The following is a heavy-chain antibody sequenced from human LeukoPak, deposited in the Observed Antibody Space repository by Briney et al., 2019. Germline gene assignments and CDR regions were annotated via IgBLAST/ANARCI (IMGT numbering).Heavy chain of an antibody. CDR3: ATHDVLTGYPYFDY. CDR1: GFIFRSYW. CDR2: IKQDGSDK. J-gene: IGHJ4*02. Sequence: GGSLRLSCAASGFIFRSYWLSWVRQAPGRGLEGVANIKQDGSDKYYVDSVKGRFTISRDSAKNTLFLQMDSLRAEDTAVYYCATHDVLTGYPYFDYWGQGTLVTVSS. D-gene: IGHD3-9*01. V-gene: IGHV3-7*01.